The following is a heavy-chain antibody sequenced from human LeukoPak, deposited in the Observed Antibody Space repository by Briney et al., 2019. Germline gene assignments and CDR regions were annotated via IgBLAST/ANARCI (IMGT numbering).Heavy chain of an antibody. V-gene: IGHV1-18*01. D-gene: IGHD2-8*01. Sequence: ASVKVSCKASGYTFINYGISWVRQAPGQGLEWMGWISAENGNTGYVENLQGRVTITRDTSASTAYMELSSLRSEDTAVYYCAREPNGPLFDYWGQGTLVTVSS. CDR1: GYTFINYG. J-gene: IGHJ4*02. CDR3: AREPNGPLFDY. CDR2: ISAENGNT.